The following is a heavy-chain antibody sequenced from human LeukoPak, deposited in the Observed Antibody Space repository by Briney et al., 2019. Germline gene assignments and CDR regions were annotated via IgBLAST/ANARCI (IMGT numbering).Heavy chain of an antibody. J-gene: IGHJ6*03. CDR1: GYTLTELS. V-gene: IGHV1-24*01. D-gene: IGHD4-17*01. Sequence: ASVKVSCKVSGYTLTELSMHWVRQAPGKGLERMGGFYPEDGETIYAQKFQGRGTMTEDTSTDTAYMELSSLRSEDTAVYYCARAGFQDYGDQSYYYYMDVWGKGTTVTVSS. CDR2: FYPEDGET. CDR3: ARAGFQDYGDQSYYYYMDV.